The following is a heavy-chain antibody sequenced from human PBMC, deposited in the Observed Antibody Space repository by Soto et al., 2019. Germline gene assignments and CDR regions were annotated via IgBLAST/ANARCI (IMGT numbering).Heavy chain of an antibody. D-gene: IGHD3-16*02. J-gene: IGHJ4*02. CDR1: GFSFSNYY. Sequence: GGSLRLSCAASGFSFSNYYTTWIRQAPGKGLEFISYIGRSDTVTYYADSVKGRFTISRDNARNSLYLQMNSLRAEDTAVYYCVGYDYVWGSYRPKGPFDYWGQGTLVT. CDR2: IGRSDTVT. V-gene: IGHV3-11*01. CDR3: VGYDYVWGSYRPKGPFDY.